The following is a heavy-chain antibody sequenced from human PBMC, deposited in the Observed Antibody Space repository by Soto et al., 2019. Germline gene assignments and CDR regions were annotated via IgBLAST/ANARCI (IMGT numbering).Heavy chain of an antibody. J-gene: IGHJ4*02. Sequence: QVQLVESGGGVVQPGRSLRLSCAASGFTFSSYAIHWVRQAPGKGLEWVAVISYDGSNKYYADSVKGRFTISRDNSKNTLYLQMNSLRAEDTAVYYCASTLGYWGQGTLVTVSS. CDR2: ISYDGSNK. D-gene: IGHD3-16*01. CDR1: GFTFSSYA. V-gene: IGHV3-30-3*01. CDR3: ASTLGY.